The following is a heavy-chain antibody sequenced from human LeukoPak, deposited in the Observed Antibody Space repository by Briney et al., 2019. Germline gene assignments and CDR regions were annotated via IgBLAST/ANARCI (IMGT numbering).Heavy chain of an antibody. V-gene: IGHV3-53*01. CDR3: ARAVVRGVIIHFDY. D-gene: IGHD3-10*01. Sequence: GGSLRLSCAASGLTVSSNYMSWVRQAPGKGPEWVSVIYTGGSTYYADSVKGRFTISRDNSKNTLYLQMHSLRAEDTAVYYCARAVVRGVIIHFDYWGQGTLVTVSS. J-gene: IGHJ4*02. CDR2: IYTGGST. CDR1: GLTVSSNY.